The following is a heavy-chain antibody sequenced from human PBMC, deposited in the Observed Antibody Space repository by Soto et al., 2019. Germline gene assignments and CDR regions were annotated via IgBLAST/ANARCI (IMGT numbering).Heavy chain of an antibody. Sequence: EVQLLESGGGLVQPGGSLRLSCAASGFTFSAYAMSWVRQAPGKGLEWVSAISGTSPSTYYADSVQGRFSISTDSSRKTQFLQMNTLRAEDTAVYFCASRIFGLEYWGQGTLVTVSS. CDR3: ASRIFGLEY. V-gene: IGHV3-23*01. J-gene: IGHJ4*02. CDR2: ISGTSPST. D-gene: IGHD3-3*01. CDR1: GFTFSAYA.